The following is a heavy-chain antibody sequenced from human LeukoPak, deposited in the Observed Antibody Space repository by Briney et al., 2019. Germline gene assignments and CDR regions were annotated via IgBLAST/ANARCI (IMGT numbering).Heavy chain of an antibody. CDR1: GFTFSTYG. D-gene: IGHD7-27*01. Sequence: GGSLRLSCAASGFTFSTYGMQWVRQAPGKGREWVAVIVGDGSKAHCADSVRGRFTVSRDNSKNTLYLQMNSLRAEDTAVYYCARDSITGDNSLDFWGRGTLVTVSS. CDR3: ARDSITGDNSLDF. V-gene: IGHV3-33*05. J-gene: IGHJ4*02. CDR2: IVGDGSKA.